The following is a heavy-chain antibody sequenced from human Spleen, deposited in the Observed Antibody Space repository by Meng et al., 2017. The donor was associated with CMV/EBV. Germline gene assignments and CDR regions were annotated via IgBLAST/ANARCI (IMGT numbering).Heavy chain of an antibody. J-gene: IGHJ6*02. V-gene: IGHV3-21*01. Sequence: GESLKISCAASGFTFRSYGMNWVRQAPGKGLEWVSSISSSSSFIYYADSVKGRFTISRDNAKNSLYLQMNSLRAEDTAVYYCARGIPYYDFWSGYYGMDVWGQGTTVTVSS. CDR1: GFTFRSYG. CDR2: ISSSSSFI. CDR3: ARGIPYYDFWSGYYGMDV. D-gene: IGHD3-3*01.